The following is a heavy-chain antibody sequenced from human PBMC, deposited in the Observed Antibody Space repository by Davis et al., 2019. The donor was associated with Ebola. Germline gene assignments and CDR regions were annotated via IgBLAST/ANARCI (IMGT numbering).Heavy chain of an antibody. CDR3: ARASWVEDIVVVVAATPFDY. Sequence: GESLKISCKGSGYSFTSYWIGWVRQMPGKGLEWMGIIYPGDSDTRYSPSFQGQVTISADKSISTAYLQWSSLKASDTAMYYCARASWVEDIVVVVAATPFDYWGQGTLVTVSS. J-gene: IGHJ4*02. CDR1: GYSFTSYW. CDR2: IYPGDSDT. V-gene: IGHV5-51*01. D-gene: IGHD2-15*01.